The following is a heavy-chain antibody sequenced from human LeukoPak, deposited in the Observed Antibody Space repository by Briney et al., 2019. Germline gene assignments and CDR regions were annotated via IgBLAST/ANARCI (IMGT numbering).Heavy chain of an antibody. Sequence: PGGSLRLSCAASGFTFSSYSMNWVRQAPGKGLEGVSSISSSSSYIYYADSVKGRFTISRDNAKNSLYLQMNSLRAEDTAVYYCARGEYCGGDCYSDWGQGTLVTVSS. CDR1: GFTFSSYS. D-gene: IGHD2-21*02. CDR3: ARGEYCGGDCYSD. CDR2: ISSSSSYI. J-gene: IGHJ4*02. V-gene: IGHV3-21*01.